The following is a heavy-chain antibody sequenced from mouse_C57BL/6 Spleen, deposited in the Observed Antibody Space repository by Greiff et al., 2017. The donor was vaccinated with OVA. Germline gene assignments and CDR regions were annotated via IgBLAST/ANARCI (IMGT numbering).Heavy chain of an antibody. D-gene: IGHD1-1*01. CDR1: GYTFTGYW. V-gene: IGHV1-9*01. CDR3: ARHYYGPYCFDY. Sequence: VQLVESGAELMKPGASVKLSCKATGYTFTGYWIEWVKQRPGHGLEWIGEILPGSGSTNSNEKFKGKATFTADTSSNSAYMQISRLTTEDSAIYYCARHYYGPYCFDYWGQGTTLTVSS. J-gene: IGHJ2*01. CDR2: ILPGSGST.